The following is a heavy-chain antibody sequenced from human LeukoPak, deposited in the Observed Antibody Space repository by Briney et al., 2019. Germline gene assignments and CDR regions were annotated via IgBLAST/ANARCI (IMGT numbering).Heavy chain of an antibody. CDR3: ARDTYYGSGSYYYYYYYMDV. V-gene: IGHV1-2*02. D-gene: IGHD3-10*01. Sequence: GASVKVSCKASGYTFTGYYMHRVRQAPGQGLEWMGWINPNSGGTNYAQKFQGRVTMTRDTSISTAYMELSRLRSDDTAVYYCARDTYYGSGSYYYYYYYMDVWGKGTTVTVSS. CDR1: GYTFTGYY. J-gene: IGHJ6*03. CDR2: INPNSGGT.